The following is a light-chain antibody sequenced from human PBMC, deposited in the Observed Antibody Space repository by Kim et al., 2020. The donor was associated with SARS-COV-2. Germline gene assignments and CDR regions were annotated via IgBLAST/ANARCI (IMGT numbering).Light chain of an antibody. CDR1: KLGDKY. V-gene: IGLV3-1*01. J-gene: IGLJ1*01. Sequence: SVSPGQTASITCSGDKLGDKYACLYQQKPGQSPVLVIYQDSKRPSGIPELFSGSNSGNTATLTICGTQAMDEADYYCQAWDRSSYVFGTGTKVTVL. CDR3: QAWDRSSYV. CDR2: QDS.